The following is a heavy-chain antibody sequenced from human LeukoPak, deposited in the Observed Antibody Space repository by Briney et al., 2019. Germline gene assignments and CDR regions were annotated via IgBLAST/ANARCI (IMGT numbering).Heavy chain of an antibody. CDR1: GGSFSGYY. V-gene: IGHV4-34*01. Sequence: SETLSLTCAVYGGSFSGYYWSWIRQPPGKGLEWIGEINHSGSTNYNPSLKSRVTISVDTSKNQFSLKLSSVTAADTAVYYCAVGYYYGSGSYLVYWGQGTLVTVSS. CDR2: INHSGST. J-gene: IGHJ4*02. CDR3: AVGYYYGSGSYLVY. D-gene: IGHD3-10*01.